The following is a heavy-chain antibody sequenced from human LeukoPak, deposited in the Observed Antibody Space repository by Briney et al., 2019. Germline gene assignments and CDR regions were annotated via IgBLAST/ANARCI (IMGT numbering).Heavy chain of an antibody. V-gene: IGHV3-7*01. D-gene: IGHD3-10*01. Sequence: GGSLRLSCAASGFTFTSYEMSWVRQAPGKGLEWVANIKHDGSEKQDGSEKNYVDSVKGRFTISRDNAKNSLYLQMNSLRAEDTAVYYCARSGRGADSFYFYMDVWGKGTTVTVSS. J-gene: IGHJ6*03. CDR1: GFTFTSYE. CDR3: ARSGRGADSFYFYMDV. CDR2: IKHDGSEKQDGSEK.